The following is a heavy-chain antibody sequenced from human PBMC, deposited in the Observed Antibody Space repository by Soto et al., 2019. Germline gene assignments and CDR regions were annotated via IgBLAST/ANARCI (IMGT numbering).Heavy chain of an antibody. Sequence: PGESLKISCKGSGYRFTSYWIAWVRQMPGKGLEWMGVIYPDDSDTRYSPSFQGQVTISADESISTAYLQWGNLKASDTAIYYCARLRIQSGDFRSFDYWGQGTLVTVSS. J-gene: IGHJ4*02. CDR2: IYPDDSDT. V-gene: IGHV5-51*01. D-gene: IGHD1-1*01. CDR1: GYRFTSYW. CDR3: ARLRIQSGDFRSFDY.